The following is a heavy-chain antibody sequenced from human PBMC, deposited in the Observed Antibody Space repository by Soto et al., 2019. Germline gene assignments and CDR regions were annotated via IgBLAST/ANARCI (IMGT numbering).Heavy chain of an antibody. CDR1: GGSISSGGYY. J-gene: IGHJ5*02. Sequence: PSETLSLTCTVSGGSISSGGYYWSWIRQHPGKGLEWIGYTYYSGSTYYNPSLKSRVTISVDTSKNQFSLKLSSVTAADTAVYYCARAAALRSWFDPWGQGTLVTVSS. CDR2: TYYSGST. CDR3: ARAAALRSWFDP. D-gene: IGHD6-13*01. V-gene: IGHV4-31*03.